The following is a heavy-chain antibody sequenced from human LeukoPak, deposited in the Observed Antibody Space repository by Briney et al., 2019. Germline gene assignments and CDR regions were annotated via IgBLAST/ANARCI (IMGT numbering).Heavy chain of an antibody. CDR1: GFSFSIFG. D-gene: IGHD3-3*01. CDR3: ARNLETTYQGFWSGSPHYFDY. V-gene: IGHV3-21*01. J-gene: IGHJ4*02. CDR2: ISSGSSDI. Sequence: GGSLRLSCAASGFSFSIFGMNWVRQAPGKGLEWVSSISSGSSDIYSADSLKGRFTISRDNGKNSLYLQMNSLRPEDTAVYYCARNLETTYQGFWSGSPHYFDYWGQGALVTVSS.